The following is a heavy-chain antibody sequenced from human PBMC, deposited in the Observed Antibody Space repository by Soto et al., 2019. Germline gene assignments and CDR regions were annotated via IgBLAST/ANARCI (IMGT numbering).Heavy chain of an antibody. D-gene: IGHD3-10*01. V-gene: IGHV1-69*01. CDR3: ARGGHYGSRTHFQNLTY. J-gene: IGHJ4*02. CDR1: VDIFRTYA. CDR2: IIPMFTTP. Sequence: QVQLVQSGAEVKRPGSSVKVSCQASVDIFRTYAISWVRQAPGQGLEWMGGIIPMFTTPNYAQNFQGRVTISADESTSTAYMELSSLKSEDTAVYYCARGGHYGSRTHFQNLTYWGQGTQVTVSS.